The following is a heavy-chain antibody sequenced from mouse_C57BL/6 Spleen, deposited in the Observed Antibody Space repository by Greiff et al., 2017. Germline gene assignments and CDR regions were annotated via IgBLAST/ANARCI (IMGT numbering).Heavy chain of an antibody. CDR2: IYPGSGST. CDR3: ANDGYYPFAY. V-gene: IGHV1-55*01. J-gene: IGHJ3*01. D-gene: IGHD2-3*01. CDR1: GYTFTSYW. Sequence: QVHVKQPGAELVKPGASVKMSCKASGYTFTSYWITWVKQRPGQGLEWIGDIYPGSGSTNYNEKFKSKATLTVDTSSSTAYMQLSSLTSEDSAVYYCANDGYYPFAYWGQGTLVTVSA.